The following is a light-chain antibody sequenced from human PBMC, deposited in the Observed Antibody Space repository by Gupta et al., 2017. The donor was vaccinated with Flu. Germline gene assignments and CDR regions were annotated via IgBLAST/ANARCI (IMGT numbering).Light chain of an antibody. CDR2: EGT. CDR1: SSDVGSYNL. CDR3: CSNASSRVV. Sequence: QSALTQPASVPGSPGQSITISCTGTSSDVGSYNLVSWYQQHPGKDPKLMIYEGTKRPSGGSNRFSGSKSGNTAALTISGLQAEDEANYYCCSNASSRVVFGGGTKLAVL. J-gene: IGLJ2*01. V-gene: IGLV2-23*01.